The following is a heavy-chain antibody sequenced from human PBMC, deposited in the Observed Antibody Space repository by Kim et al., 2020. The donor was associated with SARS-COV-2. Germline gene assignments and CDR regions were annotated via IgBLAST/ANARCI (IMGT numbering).Heavy chain of an antibody. J-gene: IGHJ4*02. V-gene: IGHV4-34*01. D-gene: IGHD3-22*01. CDR3: ARGRGGTGYYYDSSGYYYVSPFDY. CDR1: GGSFSGYY. Sequence: SETLSLTCAVYGGSFSGYYWSWIRQPPGKGLEWIGEINHSGSTNYNPSLKSRVTISVDTSKNQFSLKLSSVTAADTAVYYCARGRGGTGYYYDSSGYYYVSPFDYWGQGTLVTVSS. CDR2: INHSGST.